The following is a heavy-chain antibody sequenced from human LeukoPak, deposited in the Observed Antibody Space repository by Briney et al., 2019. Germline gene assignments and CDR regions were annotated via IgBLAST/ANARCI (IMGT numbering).Heavy chain of an antibody. CDR1: GGSFSVYS. CDR2: INHSESA. CDR3: ARGTPGIAAI. Sequence: PSGTLSLTCGFCGGSFSVYSCTWIRQPPGKGLEWLGEINHSESANYNPSLKSRVTISVDMSKNQFSLKLSSVTAADAAVYYCARGTPGIAAIWGQGTLVTVSS. D-gene: IGHD6-13*01. V-gene: IGHV4-34*01. J-gene: IGHJ4*02.